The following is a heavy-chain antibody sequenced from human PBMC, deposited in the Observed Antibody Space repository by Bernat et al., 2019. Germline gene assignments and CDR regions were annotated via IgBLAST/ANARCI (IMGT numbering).Heavy chain of an antibody. J-gene: IGHJ5*02. Sequence: EVQLVESGGDLVQPGGSLRLSCAASGFTFSSYWMHWVRQAPGKGLVWVSRINSDGSSRSYADYVKGRFTISRDNAKNTLYLQMNSLRAEDTAVYYCARVAARGPHNWFDPWGQGTLVTVSS. D-gene: IGHD6-6*01. CDR1: GFTFSSYW. CDR3: ARVAARGPHNWFDP. V-gene: IGHV3-74*01. CDR2: INSDGSSR.